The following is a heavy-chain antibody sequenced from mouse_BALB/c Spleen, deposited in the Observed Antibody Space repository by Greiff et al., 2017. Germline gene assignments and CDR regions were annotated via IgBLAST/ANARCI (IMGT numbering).Heavy chain of an antibody. CDR2: ISSGSSTI. V-gene: IGHV5-17*02. D-gene: IGHD2-14*01. CDR3: ARSDRSAWFAY. CDR1: GFTFSSFG. J-gene: IGHJ3*01. Sequence: DVQLQESGGGLVQPGGSRKLSCAASGFTFSSFGMHWVRQAPEKGLEWVAYISSGSSTIYYADTVKGRFTISRDNPKNTLFLQMTSLRSEDTAMYYCARSDRSAWFAYWGQGTLVTVSA.